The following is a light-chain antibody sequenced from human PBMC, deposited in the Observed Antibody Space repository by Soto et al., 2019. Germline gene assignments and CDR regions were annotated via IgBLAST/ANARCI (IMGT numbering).Light chain of an antibody. CDR1: SGGIANNY. CDR2: EHN. V-gene: IGLV6-57*04. CDR3: QSYDSSFVL. Sequence: NFMLTQPHSVSYSPGETVTISCTRTSGGIANNYVQWYQQRPGSAPTIVIYEHNQRPSGVTDRFSGSADGSSNSASLTISGLQTEDEADYYWQSYDSSFVLFGGGTKLTVL. J-gene: IGLJ2*01.